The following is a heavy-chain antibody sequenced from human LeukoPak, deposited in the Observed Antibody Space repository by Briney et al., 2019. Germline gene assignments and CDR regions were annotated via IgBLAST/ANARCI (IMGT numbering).Heavy chain of an antibody. V-gene: IGHV1-18*01. Sequence: GASVKVSCKASGYTFTSYGISWVRQAPGQGLEWMGWISAYNGNTNYAQKLQGRVTMTTDTSTSTAYMELRSLRSDDTAVYYCAREQTTHSSSWFGYYYYMDVWGKGTTVTISS. CDR1: GYTFTSYG. D-gene: IGHD6-13*01. CDR2: ISAYNGNT. J-gene: IGHJ6*03. CDR3: AREQTTHSSSWFGYYYYMDV.